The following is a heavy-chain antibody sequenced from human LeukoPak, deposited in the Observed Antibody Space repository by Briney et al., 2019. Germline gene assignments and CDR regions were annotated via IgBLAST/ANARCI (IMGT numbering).Heavy chain of an antibody. V-gene: IGHV3-11*01. J-gene: IGHJ6*02. CDR1: GFTFSDYY. CDR2: ISSSGSTI. Sequence: KPGGSLRLSCAASGFTFSDYYMSWIRQAPGKGLEWVSYISSSGSTIYYADSVKGRFTISRDNAKNSLHLQMNSLRAEDTAVYYCAKDEPTTVTTLPYYYYYGMDVWGQGTTVTVSS. D-gene: IGHD4-11*01. CDR3: AKDEPTTVTTLPYYYYYGMDV.